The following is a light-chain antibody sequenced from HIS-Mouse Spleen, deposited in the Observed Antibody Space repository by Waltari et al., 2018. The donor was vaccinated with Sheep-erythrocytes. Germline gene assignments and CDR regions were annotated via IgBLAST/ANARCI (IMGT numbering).Light chain of an antibody. CDR2: QDS. Sequence: SYELTQPPSVSVSPGQTASITCSGHKLGDQYACWYQQKPGQSPVLVIYQDSKRPSGIPERFSGSNSGNTATLTISGTQAMDEADYYCQAWESSTAVFGGGTKLTVL. CDR1: KLGDQY. CDR3: QAWESSTAV. J-gene: IGLJ2*01. V-gene: IGLV3-1*01.